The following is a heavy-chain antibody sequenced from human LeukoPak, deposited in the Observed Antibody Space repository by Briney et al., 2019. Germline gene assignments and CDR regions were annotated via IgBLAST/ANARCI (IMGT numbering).Heavy chain of an antibody. J-gene: IGHJ4*02. D-gene: IGHD3-22*01. CDR1: GFTFSSYW. CDR3: ASYNYYDSSGQIDY. V-gene: IGHV3-7*01. Sequence: GGSLRLSCAASGFTFSSYWMSWVRQAPGEGLEWVANIKQDGSEKYYVDSVKGRFTISRDNAKSSLYLQMNSLRAEDTAVYYCASYNYYDSSGQIDYWGQGTLVTVSS. CDR2: IKQDGSEK.